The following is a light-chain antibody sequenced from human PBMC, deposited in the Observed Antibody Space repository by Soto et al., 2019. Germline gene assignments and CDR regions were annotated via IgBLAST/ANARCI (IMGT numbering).Light chain of an antibody. CDR3: SSYAGSNSPYV. CDR1: SSDVGGYNY. J-gene: IGLJ1*01. Sequence: QSALTQPPSASGSPGQSVTISFTGTSSDVGGYNYVSWYQQHPGKAPKLMIYEVTKRPSGVPDRFSCSKSGNTASLTVSGLQAEDEADYYCSSYAGSNSPYVFGTGTKLTVL. CDR2: EVT. V-gene: IGLV2-8*01.